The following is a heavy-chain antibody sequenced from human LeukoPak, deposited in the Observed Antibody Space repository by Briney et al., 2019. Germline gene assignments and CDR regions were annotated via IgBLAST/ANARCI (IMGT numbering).Heavy chain of an antibody. D-gene: IGHD3-9*01. CDR3: ARDLVRYFDWLLSDYYGMDV. V-gene: IGHV3-11*01. CDR1: GFTFSDYY. J-gene: IGHJ6*02. Sequence: GGSLRLSCAASGFTFSDYYMSWIRQAPGKGLEWVSYISSSGSTIYYADSVKGRFTISGDNAKNSLYLQMNSLRAEDTAVYYCARDLVRYFDWLLSDYYGMDVWGQGTTVTVSS. CDR2: ISSSGSTI.